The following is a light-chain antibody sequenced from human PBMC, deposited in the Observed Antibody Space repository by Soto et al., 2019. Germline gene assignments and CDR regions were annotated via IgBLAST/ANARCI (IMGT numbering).Light chain of an antibody. CDR1: QDVGTC. CDR3: QQCRDVPLT. V-gene: IGKV1-33*01. CDR2: DAS. J-gene: IGKJ4*01. Sequence: DIQMTQSPSSLSASVGDRVTITCQASQDVGTCLNWYQQRPGRAPKFLIQDASNLETGVPSRFSGSGSGTHFSLTITSLQPEDIATYYCQQCRDVPLTFGGGTKVDIK.